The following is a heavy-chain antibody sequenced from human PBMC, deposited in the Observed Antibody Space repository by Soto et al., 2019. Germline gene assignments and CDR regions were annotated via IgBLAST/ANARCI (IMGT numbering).Heavy chain of an antibody. Sequence: ASVKVSCKASGYTFTGYYMHWVRQAPGQGLEWMGWINPNSGGTNYAQKFQGWVTMTRDTSISTAYMELSRLRSDDTAVYYCARGLSSAAYDAFDIWGQGTMVTVSS. CDR1: GYTFTGYY. J-gene: IGHJ3*02. V-gene: IGHV1-2*04. CDR2: INPNSGGT. D-gene: IGHD6-13*01. CDR3: ARGLSSAAYDAFDI.